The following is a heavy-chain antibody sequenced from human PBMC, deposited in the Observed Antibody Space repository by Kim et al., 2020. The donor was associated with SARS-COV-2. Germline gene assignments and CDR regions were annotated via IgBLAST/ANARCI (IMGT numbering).Heavy chain of an antibody. J-gene: IGHJ3*02. D-gene: IGHD6-19*01. CDR3: AKPTPGIAVAGPDDAFDI. V-gene: IGHV4-39*01. Sequence: KSRVTISVDTSKNQFSLKLSSVTAADTAVYYCAKPTPGIAVAGPDDAFDIWGQGTMVTVSS.